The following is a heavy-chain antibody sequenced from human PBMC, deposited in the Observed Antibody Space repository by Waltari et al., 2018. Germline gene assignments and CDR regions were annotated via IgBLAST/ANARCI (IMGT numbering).Heavy chain of an antibody. Sequence: QVQLVQSGAEVKKPGASVNVSCKASGYNFIGYYINWVRQAPGQGLEWMGWINPNTGGTKYAQKYHVRFTLTSDTSISTAYMELSSLGSDDMAVFYCARQSARNFYYFCQGTLVTVSS. CDR1: GYNFIGYY. J-gene: IGHJ4*02. CDR3: ARQSARNFYY. V-gene: IGHV1-2*02. CDR2: INPNTGGT.